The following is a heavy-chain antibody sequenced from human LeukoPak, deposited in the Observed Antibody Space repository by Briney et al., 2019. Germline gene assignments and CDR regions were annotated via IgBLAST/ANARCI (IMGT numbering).Heavy chain of an antibody. CDR2: IYYSGST. CDR3: ARGTYSGSYYYFDY. Sequence: SETLSLTCTDSGGSISSYYWSWIRQPPGKGLEWIGYIYYSGSTNYNPSLKSRVTISVDTSKNQFSLKLSSVTAADTAVYYCARGTYSGSYYYFDYWGQGTLVTVSS. V-gene: IGHV4-59*01. J-gene: IGHJ4*02. D-gene: IGHD1-26*01. CDR1: GGSISSYY.